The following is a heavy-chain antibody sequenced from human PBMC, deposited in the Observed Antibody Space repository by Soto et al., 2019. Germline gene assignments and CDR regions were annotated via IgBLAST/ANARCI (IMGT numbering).Heavy chain of an antibody. Sequence: PGGSLRLSCAASGFTFSNAWMSWVRQAPGKGLEWVGRIKSKTDGGTTDYAAPVKGRFTISRDDSKNTLYLQMNSLKTEDTAVYYCTTALACSGGRCYTNYYYYGMDVWGQGTTVTVSS. J-gene: IGHJ6*02. CDR2: IKSKTDGGTT. CDR1: GFTFSNAW. D-gene: IGHD2-15*01. CDR3: TTALACSGGRCYTNYYYYGMDV. V-gene: IGHV3-15*01.